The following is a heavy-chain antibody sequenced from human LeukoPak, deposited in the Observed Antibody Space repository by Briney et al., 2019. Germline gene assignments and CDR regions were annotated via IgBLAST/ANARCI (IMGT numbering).Heavy chain of an antibody. D-gene: IGHD5-12*01. CDR2: IYYSGST. Sequence: SETLSLTCTVSGASISSSSYYWGWIRQPPGKGLEWIGSIYYSGSTSYNPSLKSRVAMSIDASKNQFSLKLSSVTAADTAVYYCARGHGGYLYYFDYWGQGTLVTVSS. V-gene: IGHV4-39*07. J-gene: IGHJ4*02. CDR1: GASISSSSYY. CDR3: ARGHGGYLYYFDY.